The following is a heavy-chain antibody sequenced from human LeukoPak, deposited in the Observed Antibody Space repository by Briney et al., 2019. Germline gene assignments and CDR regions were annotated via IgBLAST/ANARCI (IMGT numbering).Heavy chain of an antibody. CDR3: ARTKYNWNALDY. V-gene: IGHV4-34*01. CDR1: GGSLSGYY. CDR2: INHSGST. Sequence: SGTLSLTCAGYGGSLSGYYWIWIRQPPGKGLEWIGEINHSGSTNYNPSLKSRVTISVDTSKNQFSLKLSSVTAADTAVYYCARTKYNWNALDYWGQGTLVTVSS. D-gene: IGHD1-1*01. J-gene: IGHJ4*02.